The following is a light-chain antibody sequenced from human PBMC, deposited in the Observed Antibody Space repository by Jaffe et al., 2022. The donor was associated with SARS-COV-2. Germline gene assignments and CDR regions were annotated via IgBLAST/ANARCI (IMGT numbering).Light chain of an antibody. CDR2: DVR. J-gene: IGLJ2*01. CDR3: TSYSSSNTIL. V-gene: IGLV2-14*03. CDR1: SSDIGDYGL. Sequence: QSALTQPASVSGSPGQSITISCTGTSSDIGDYGLVSWYQQHPGKAPKLMIFDVRNRPSGVSNRFSGSKSGNTASLTISGLQAEDEADYYCTSYSSSNTILFGGGTKLTVL.